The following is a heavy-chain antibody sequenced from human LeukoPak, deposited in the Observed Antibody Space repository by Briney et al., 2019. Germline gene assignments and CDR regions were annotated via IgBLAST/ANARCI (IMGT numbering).Heavy chain of an antibody. Sequence: SVKVSCKASGGTFSSYAISWVRQAPGQGLEWMGGIIPIFGTANYAQKFQGRVTITADESTSTAYMELSSLRSEDTAVYYCARGAIAAAGTGGYFDYWGQGTLVTVPS. V-gene: IGHV1-69*13. CDR1: GGTFSSYA. CDR2: IIPIFGTA. J-gene: IGHJ4*02. D-gene: IGHD6-13*01. CDR3: ARGAIAAAGTGGYFDY.